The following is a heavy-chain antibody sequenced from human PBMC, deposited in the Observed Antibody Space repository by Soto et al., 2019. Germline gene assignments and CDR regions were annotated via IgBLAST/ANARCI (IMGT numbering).Heavy chain of an antibody. J-gene: IGHJ4*02. V-gene: IGHV1-69*13. Sequence: ASVKVSCKASGGTFSSYAISWVRQAPGQGLEWMGGIIPIFGTANYAQKSQGRVTITADESTSTAYMELSSLRSEDTAVYYCAREEYCSGGSCYSLHYFDYWGQGTLVTVSS. CDR2: IIPIFGTA. CDR1: GGTFSSYA. CDR3: AREEYCSGGSCYSLHYFDY. D-gene: IGHD2-15*01.